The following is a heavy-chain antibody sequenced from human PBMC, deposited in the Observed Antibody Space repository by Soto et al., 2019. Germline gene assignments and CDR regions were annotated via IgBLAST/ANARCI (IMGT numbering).Heavy chain of an antibody. Sequence: PGGSLRLSCATSGFTIGNYWMHWVRQAPGKGLEWVSRMNSDGSTTNYADSVKGRFTVSRDNARNTLYLQMNSLRAEDTAVYYCATAEVDYWGPGTLVTVSS. CDR3: ATAEVDY. CDR2: MNSDGSTT. J-gene: IGHJ4*02. CDR1: GFTIGNYW. V-gene: IGHV3-74*01.